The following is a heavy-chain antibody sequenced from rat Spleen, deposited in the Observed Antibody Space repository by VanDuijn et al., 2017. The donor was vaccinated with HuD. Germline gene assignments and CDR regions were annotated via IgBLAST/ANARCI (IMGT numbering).Heavy chain of an antibody. CDR1: GFSLTSYH. D-gene: IGHD4-3*01. CDR3: AEYNSGY. Sequence: QVQLKESGPGLVQPSQTLSLTCTVSGFSLTSYHVSWVRQSPGKGLEWMGVIWTGGGTVYNSLLESRLSISRDTSKSQAFLEMNSLQTDDTAVYYCAEYNSGYWGQGVMVTVSS. V-gene: IGHV2-43*01. CDR2: IWTGGGT. J-gene: IGHJ2*01.